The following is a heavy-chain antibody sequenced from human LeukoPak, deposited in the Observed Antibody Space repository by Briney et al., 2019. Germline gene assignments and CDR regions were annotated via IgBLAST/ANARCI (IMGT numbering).Heavy chain of an antibody. D-gene: IGHD3-3*01. CDR1: GYTFTGYY. CDR3: AREPSGYAWFDP. V-gene: IGHV1-2*02. CDR2: INPNSGGT. Sequence: ASVKVSCKASGYTFTGYYMHWVRQAPGQGLEWMGWINPNSGGTNYAQKFQGRVTMTRDTSISTAYMELSRLRSEDTAVYYCAREPSGYAWFDPWGQGTLVTVSS. J-gene: IGHJ5*02.